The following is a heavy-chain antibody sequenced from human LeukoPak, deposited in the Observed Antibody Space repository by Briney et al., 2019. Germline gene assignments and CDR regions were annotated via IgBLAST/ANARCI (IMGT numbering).Heavy chain of an antibody. V-gene: IGHV4-4*07. CDR1: GGSISSYY. D-gene: IGHD1-14*01. CDR3: ANRPLLAEDAFDI. CDR2: IYYSGST. J-gene: IGHJ3*02. Sequence: SETLSLTCTVSGGSISSYYWSWIRQPAGKGLEWIGSIYYSGSTYYNPSLKSRVTISVDTSKNQFSLKLSSVTAADTAVYYCANRPLLAEDAFDIWGQGTMVTVSS.